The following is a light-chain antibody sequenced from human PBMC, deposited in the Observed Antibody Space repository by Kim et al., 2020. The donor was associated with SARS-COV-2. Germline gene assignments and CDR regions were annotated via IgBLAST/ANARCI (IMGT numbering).Light chain of an antibody. CDR2: ASS. CDR3: QKYDSAPCT. J-gene: IGKJ1*01. V-gene: IGKV1-27*01. CDR1: QGISNN. Sequence: APVGAEVSLSSLARQGISNNVAWDQQKPGKAPKRLIYASSTVESGGPPRFSGSRYGTDFTHINTRVQPEDVVTYYCQKYDSAPCTFGQGTKGDIK.